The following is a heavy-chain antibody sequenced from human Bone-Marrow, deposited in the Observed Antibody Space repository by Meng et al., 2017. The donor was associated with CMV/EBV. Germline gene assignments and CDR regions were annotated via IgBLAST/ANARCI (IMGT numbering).Heavy chain of an antibody. V-gene: IGHV3-30*02. CDR3: ANGSSSHTGNFDY. D-gene: IGHD6-13*01. CDR2: IRYDGSYK. Sequence: GESLKISCAASGFTFSSCGMHWVRQAPGKGLEWVAFIRYDGSYKYYADSVKGRFTISRDNSKNTLFVQMNSLRAEDTAVYYCANGSSSHTGNFDYWGQGTLVTVSS. CDR1: GFTFSSCG. J-gene: IGHJ4*02.